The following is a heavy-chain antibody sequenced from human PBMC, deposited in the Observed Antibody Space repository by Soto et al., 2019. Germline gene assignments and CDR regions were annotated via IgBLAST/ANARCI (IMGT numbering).Heavy chain of an antibody. V-gene: IGHV4-31*03. CDR2: IYYSGNT. D-gene: IGHD4-17*01. Sequence: VQLQESGPGLVKPSQTLSLTCTVSGGSIRSGGYYWSWIRQHPGKGLEWIGYIYYSGNTYYNPSLKSRVTISVDTSKNQFSLKLSSVTAADTAVYYCARDRGDYGVDYWGQGTLVTVSS. CDR1: GGSIRSGGYY. CDR3: ARDRGDYGVDY. J-gene: IGHJ4*02.